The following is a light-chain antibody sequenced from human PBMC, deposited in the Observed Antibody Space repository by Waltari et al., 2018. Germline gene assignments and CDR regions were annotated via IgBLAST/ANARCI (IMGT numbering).Light chain of an antibody. V-gene: IGLV7-43*01. Sequence: QTVVTQEPSLTVSQGGTVTLTCASSTGAVAGDFYPSWFQQMPGQAPRALIFGSTNKYSWTPARFSGSLPGGKAALTLSGAQPEDEADYYCLLHFGFDQLVFGGGTKLTVL. J-gene: IGLJ3*02. CDR1: TGAVAGDFY. CDR3: LLHFGFDQLV. CDR2: GST.